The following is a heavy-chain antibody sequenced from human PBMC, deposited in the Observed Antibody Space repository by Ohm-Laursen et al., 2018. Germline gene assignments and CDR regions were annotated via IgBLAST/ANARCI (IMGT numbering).Heavy chain of an antibody. CDR2: ISGSGGST. V-gene: IGHV3-23*01. Sequence: SLRLSCTASGFTFSSYSMNWVRQAPGKGLEWVSAISGSGGSTYYADSVKGRFTISRDNSKNTLYLQMNSLRAEDTAVYYCAKDGFIVGASIDAFDIWGQGTMVTVSS. J-gene: IGHJ3*02. CDR3: AKDGFIVGASIDAFDI. CDR1: GFTFSSYS. D-gene: IGHD1-26*01.